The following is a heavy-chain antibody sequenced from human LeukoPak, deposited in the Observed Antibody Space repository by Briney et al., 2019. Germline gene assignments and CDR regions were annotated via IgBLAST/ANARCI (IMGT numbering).Heavy chain of an antibody. CDR3: ARDNYDSSGPYYFDY. CDR2: ISSSSSTI. CDR1: EFIFSSYS. J-gene: IGHJ4*02. Sequence: GGSLRLSCAASEFIFSSYSMNWVRQTPGKGLEWVSYISSSSSTIYYADSVKGRFTISRDNARNSLYLQMNSLRAEDTAVYYCARDNYDSSGPYYFDYWGQGTLVTVSS. V-gene: IGHV3-48*04. D-gene: IGHD3-22*01.